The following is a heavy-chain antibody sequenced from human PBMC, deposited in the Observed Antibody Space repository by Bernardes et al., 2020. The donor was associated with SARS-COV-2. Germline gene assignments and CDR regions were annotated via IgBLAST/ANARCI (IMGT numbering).Heavy chain of an antibody. CDR3: ATVVGYSYGGGWFDP. CDR1: GYTFTSYG. V-gene: IGHV1-18*01. J-gene: IGHJ5*02. D-gene: IGHD5-18*01. CDR2: ISADNGNT. Sequence: ASLKVSCKASGYTFTSYGISWVRQAPGQGLEWMGWISADNGNTTYAQKLQGRVTMTTDTSTSTAYMELRSLRSDDTAVYYCATVVGYSYGGGWFDPWGQGTLVTGSA.